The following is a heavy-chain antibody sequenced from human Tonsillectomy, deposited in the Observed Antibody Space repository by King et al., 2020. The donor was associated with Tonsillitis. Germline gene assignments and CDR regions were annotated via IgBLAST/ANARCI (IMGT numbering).Heavy chain of an antibody. V-gene: IGHV1-2*02. J-gene: IGHJ3*02. CDR2: INPNSGGT. D-gene: IGHD3-22*01. CDR1: GYTFTGYY. CDR3: ARVYYDSSGYYPDRDAFDI. Sequence: QLVQSGAEVKKPGASLKVSCKASGYTFTGYYMHWVRQAPGQGLEWMGWINPNSGGTNYAQKFQCRVTMTRDTSISTAYMELSRLRSDDTALYYCARVYYDSSGYYPDRDAFDIWGQGTMVTVSS.